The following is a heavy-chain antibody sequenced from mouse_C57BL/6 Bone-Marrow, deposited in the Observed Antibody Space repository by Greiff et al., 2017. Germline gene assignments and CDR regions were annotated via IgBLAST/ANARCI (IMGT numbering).Heavy chain of an antibody. Sequence: VQLQQSGPELVKPGASVKMSCKASGYTFTDYNMHWVKQSHGKSLEWIGYINPNNGGTSYNQKFKGKATLTVNKSSSTSYMGLRSLTSEESAVYSCASQDALRPWFAYWGQGTLVTVAA. CDR2: INPNNGGT. CDR3: ASQDALRPWFAY. CDR1: GYTFTDYN. D-gene: IGHD1-1*01. J-gene: IGHJ3*01. V-gene: IGHV1-22*01.